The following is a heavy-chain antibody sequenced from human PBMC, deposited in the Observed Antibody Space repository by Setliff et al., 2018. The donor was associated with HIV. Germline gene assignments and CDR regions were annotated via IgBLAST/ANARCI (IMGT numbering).Heavy chain of an antibody. J-gene: IGHJ4*02. CDR2: IYYSGST. D-gene: IGHD3-3*01. Sequence: SETLSLTCSVSGGSTTSGGYYWSWIRQHPGKGLEYIGYIYYSGSTYYNPSLKSRVTMSIDTSTLQFFLNVTSVTAADTAVYYCAGFSYNFWVYRFDRWGQGALVTSPQ. CDR3: AGFSYNFWVYRFDR. CDR1: GGSTTSGGYY. V-gene: IGHV4-31*03.